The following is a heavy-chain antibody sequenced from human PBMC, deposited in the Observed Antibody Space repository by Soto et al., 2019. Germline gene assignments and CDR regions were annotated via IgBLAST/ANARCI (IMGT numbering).Heavy chain of an antibody. CDR2: IYTSGST. V-gene: IGHV4-61*02. Sequence: SETLSRTCTVSDGSISSGGYYWSRIRQPAGKGLEWIGRIYTSGSTNYNPSLKSRVTMSVDTSKNQFSLKLSSVTAADTAVYYCARDGYYGSGFDPWGQGTLVTVSS. CDR1: DGSISSGGYY. D-gene: IGHD3-10*01. J-gene: IGHJ5*02. CDR3: ARDGYYGSGFDP.